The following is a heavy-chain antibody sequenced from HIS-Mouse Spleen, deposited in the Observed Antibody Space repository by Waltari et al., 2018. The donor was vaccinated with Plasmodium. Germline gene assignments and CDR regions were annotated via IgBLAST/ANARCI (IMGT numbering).Heavy chain of an antibody. Sequence: QITLKESGPTLVKPTQTLTLTCTFPGFSLSTSGVGVGWMRQPPGKALEWLALIYWDDDKRYSPSLKSRLTITKDTSKNQVVLTMTNMDPVDTATYYCAHSRITMVRGADSGMDVWGQGTTVTVSS. CDR1: GFSLSTSGVG. D-gene: IGHD3-10*01. V-gene: IGHV2-5*02. J-gene: IGHJ6*02. CDR3: AHSRITMVRGADSGMDV. CDR2: IYWDDDK.